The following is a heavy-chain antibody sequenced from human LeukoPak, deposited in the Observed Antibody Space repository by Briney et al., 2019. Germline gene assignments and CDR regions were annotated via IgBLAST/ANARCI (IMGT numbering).Heavy chain of an antibody. CDR1: GGSISSSNW. CDR2: IYHSGST. Sequence: SGTLSLTCAVSGGSISSSNWWNWVRQPPGQRLEWIGDIYHSGSTNYNPSLKSRVTISVDKSKNQFSLKLNSVTAADTAVYYCARGNTVTDYYYYYGMDVWGQGTTVTVSS. D-gene: IGHD4-17*01. J-gene: IGHJ6*02. V-gene: IGHV4-4*02. CDR3: ARGNTVTDYYYYYGMDV.